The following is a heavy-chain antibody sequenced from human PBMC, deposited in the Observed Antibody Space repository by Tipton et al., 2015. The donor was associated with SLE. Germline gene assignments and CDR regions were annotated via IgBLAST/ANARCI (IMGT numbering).Heavy chain of an antibody. V-gene: IGHV4-59*01. CDR2: IYYSGST. J-gene: IGHJ4*02. Sequence: TLSLTCTVSGGSISSYYWSWIRQPPGKGLEWIGYIYYSGSTNYNPSLKSRVTISVDTSKNQFSLKLSSVTAADTAVYYCARVNPEYYFDYWGQGTLVTVSS. D-gene: IGHD1-14*01. CDR1: GGSISSYY. CDR3: ARVNPEYYFDY.